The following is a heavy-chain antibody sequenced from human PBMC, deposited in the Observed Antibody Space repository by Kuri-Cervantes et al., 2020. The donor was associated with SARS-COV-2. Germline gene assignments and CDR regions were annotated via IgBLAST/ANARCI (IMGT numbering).Heavy chain of an antibody. CDR2: IWYDGKNE. CDR3: ARGAANYYMDV. CDR1: GLTFSVYG. Sequence: GESLKISCAASGLTFSVYGLNWVRQAPGKGLEWVAVIWYDGKNEYYAGSVKGRFTISRDNSRNTVLLQMNILRAEDTAIYYCARGAANYYMDVWGTGTTVTVSS. J-gene: IGHJ6*03. D-gene: IGHD3-16*01. V-gene: IGHV3-33*08.